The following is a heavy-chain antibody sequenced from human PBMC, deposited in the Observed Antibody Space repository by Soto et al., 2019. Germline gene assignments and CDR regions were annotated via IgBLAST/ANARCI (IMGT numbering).Heavy chain of an antibody. D-gene: IGHD3-10*01. Sequence: QVQLQESGPGLVKPSETLSLTCTVSGGSISSYYWSWIRQPPGKGLEWIGYIYYSGSTNYNPSLTRRVPISVDTPKNHFSLKLNSMTAADTAVYYCARHHYGSGSTYFDSWGQGTLVTVSS. CDR3: ARHHYGSGSTYFDS. CDR2: IYYSGST. CDR1: GGSISSYY. J-gene: IGHJ4*02. V-gene: IGHV4-59*08.